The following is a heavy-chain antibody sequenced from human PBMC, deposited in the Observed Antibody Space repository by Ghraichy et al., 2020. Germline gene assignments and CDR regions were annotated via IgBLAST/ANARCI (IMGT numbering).Heavy chain of an antibody. V-gene: IGHV4-4*07. CDR1: GGSISGYY. CDR2: IYTSGST. Sequence: SETLSLTCTVSGGSISGYYWSWIRRLAGKGLEWIGRIYTSGSTNYDPSLKSRVTMSIDTPKNQFSLKLSSVTAADTAVYYCARGPGAATREGMDVWGQGTTVTVSS. D-gene: IGHD2-8*02. CDR3: ARGPGAATREGMDV. J-gene: IGHJ6*02.